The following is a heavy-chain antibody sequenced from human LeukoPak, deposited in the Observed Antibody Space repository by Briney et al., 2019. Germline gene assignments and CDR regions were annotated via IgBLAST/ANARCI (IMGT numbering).Heavy chain of an antibody. Sequence: GGSLRPSCAASGFTFSSYGMHWVRQAPGKGLEWVSAISGSGGSTYYADSVKGRFTISRDNSKNTLYLQMNSLRAEDTAVYYCAKGGTLYYYDSSGYLNYWGQGTLVTVSS. CDR2: ISGSGGST. CDR3: AKGGTLYYYDSSGYLNY. CDR1: GFTFSSYG. D-gene: IGHD3-22*01. V-gene: IGHV3-23*01. J-gene: IGHJ4*02.